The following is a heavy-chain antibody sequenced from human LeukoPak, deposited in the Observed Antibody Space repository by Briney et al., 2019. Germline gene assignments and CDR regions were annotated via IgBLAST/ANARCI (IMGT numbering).Heavy chain of an antibody. Sequence: ASVKVSCKAFGPTFTSYYFHWVRQAPGQGLEWMGVITPSGGNTIYAEKFQGRLTMTRDMSTSTVYMELSSLRSEDTAVYYCAIIAAAGTNYYYYMDVWGKGTTVTISS. D-gene: IGHD6-13*01. CDR3: AIIAAAGTNYYYYMDV. CDR1: GPTFTSYY. V-gene: IGHV1-46*01. CDR2: ITPSGGNT. J-gene: IGHJ6*03.